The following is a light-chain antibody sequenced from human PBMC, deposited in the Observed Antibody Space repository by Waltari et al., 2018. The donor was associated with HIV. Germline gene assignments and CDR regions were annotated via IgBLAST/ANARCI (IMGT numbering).Light chain of an antibody. V-gene: IGKV3-15*01. CDR1: QSVGSN. Sequence: DIVMTQSPAILSVSPGERVTLSCRASQSVGSNLAWDQQKLGQAPRLLIYDAATRAAEIPVRFSGSGSGTEFTLTIDSLQSEDFATYYCQQYNIRPRGNTFGQGTKLQIK. J-gene: IGKJ2*01. CDR3: QQYNIRPRGNT. CDR2: DAA.